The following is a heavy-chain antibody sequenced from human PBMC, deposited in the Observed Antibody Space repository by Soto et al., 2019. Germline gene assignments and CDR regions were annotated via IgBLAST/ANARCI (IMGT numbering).Heavy chain of an antibody. CDR3: VRDRDFYDGRGYASPGDAFDV. Sequence: EVQLVESGGGLVQPGGSLRLSCAVSGFTFSTYWMHWVRQVPGKGLVWVSRISLDGSRTSYADSVKGRFTISRDNAKNTLYLQMRSLRAEDSAVYFCVRDRDFYDGRGYASPGDAFDVWSQGTVVSVSS. V-gene: IGHV3-74*01. CDR1: GFTFSTYW. J-gene: IGHJ3*01. CDR2: ISLDGSRT. D-gene: IGHD3-22*01.